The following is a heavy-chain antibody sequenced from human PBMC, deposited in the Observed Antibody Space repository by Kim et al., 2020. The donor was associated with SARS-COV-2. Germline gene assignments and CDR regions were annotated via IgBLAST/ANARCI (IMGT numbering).Heavy chain of an antibody. CDR3: VRDYEWAFDF. V-gene: IGHV3-48*04. D-gene: IGHD3-9*01. CDR1: GFKFTDYS. J-gene: IGHJ3*01. CDR2: ILFIR. Sequence: GGSLRLSCAASGFKFTDYSFNWVRQAPGKGLEWISYILFIRDYADSVKGRFTMSRDDATNSVFLQMNDLTVEDTARYFCVRDYEWAFDFWGQGTMVTVSP.